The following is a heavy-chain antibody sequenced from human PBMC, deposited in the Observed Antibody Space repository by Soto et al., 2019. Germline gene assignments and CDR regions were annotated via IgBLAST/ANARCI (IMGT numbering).Heavy chain of an antibody. D-gene: IGHD3-22*01. V-gene: IGHV1-69*13. CDR2: IIPIFGTA. Sequence: ASVKVSCKASGGTFSSYAISWVRQAPGQGLEWMGGIIPIFGTANYAQKFQGRVTITADESTSTAYMELSSLRSEDTAVYYCARDYYDSSGYYTYYFDYWGQGTLVTVSS. J-gene: IGHJ4*02. CDR3: ARDYYDSSGYYTYYFDY. CDR1: GGTFSSYA.